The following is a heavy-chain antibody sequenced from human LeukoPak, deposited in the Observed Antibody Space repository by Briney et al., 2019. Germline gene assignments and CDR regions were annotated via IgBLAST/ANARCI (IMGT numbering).Heavy chain of an antibody. D-gene: IGHD6-13*01. CDR1: GGSISSGGYY. CDR3: ARVRGGRIAAAGGQIDY. CDR2: IYYSGST. Sequence: PSQILSLTCTVSGGSISSGGYYWSWIRQHPGKGLEWIGYIYYSGSTYYNPSLKSRVTISVDTSKNQFSLKLSSVTAADTAVYYCARVRGGRIAAAGGQIDYWGQGTLVTVSS. V-gene: IGHV4-31*03. J-gene: IGHJ4*02.